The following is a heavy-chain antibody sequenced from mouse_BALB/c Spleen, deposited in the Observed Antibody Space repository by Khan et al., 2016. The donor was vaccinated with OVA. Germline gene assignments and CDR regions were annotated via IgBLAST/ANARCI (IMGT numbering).Heavy chain of an antibody. CDR2: VDPFSAVT. CDR1: GYSFTSYY. Sequence: EVQLQQSGPELMKPGASVKISCKASGYSFTSYYIHWVMQSRGQSLEWIGYVDPFSAVTTYNQKFKGKATLTVDKSSSTAYIHLINLTSEDSAVYYCTRHGDVAWFTYWGQGTLVTVSA. V-gene: IGHV1S135*01. D-gene: IGHD2-13*01. J-gene: IGHJ3*01. CDR3: TRHGDVAWFTY.